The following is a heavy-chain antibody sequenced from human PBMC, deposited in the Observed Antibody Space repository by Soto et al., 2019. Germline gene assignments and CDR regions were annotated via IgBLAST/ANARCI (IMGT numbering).Heavy chain of an antibody. CDR3: AKDLTYSGGWYYFDY. V-gene: IGHV3-23*01. J-gene: IGHJ4*02. CDR1: GFTFSSYA. CDR2: ISGSGGTT. Sequence: GGSLRLSCAASGFTFSSYAMSWVRQAPGKGLEWVSAISGSGGTTYYADSVKGRFTISRDNSKNTLYVQMNSLRAEDTAVYYCAKDLTYSGGWYYFDYWGQGTLVTVSS. D-gene: IGHD6-19*01.